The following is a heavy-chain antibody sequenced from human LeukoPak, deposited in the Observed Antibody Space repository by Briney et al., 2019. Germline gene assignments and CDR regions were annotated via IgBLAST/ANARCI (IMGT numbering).Heavy chain of an antibody. D-gene: IGHD6-19*01. J-gene: IGHJ4*02. Sequence: PGESLKISCKSSGYSFSTYWISWVRQMPGKGLEWMGRIDPSDSYTIYSPSFQGHVTISADKSISTAYLQWSSLKASDTAMYYCAKSSGAVAGFDYWGQGTLVTVSS. CDR1: GYSFSTYW. CDR3: AKSSGAVAGFDY. CDR2: IDPSDSYT. V-gene: IGHV5-10-1*01.